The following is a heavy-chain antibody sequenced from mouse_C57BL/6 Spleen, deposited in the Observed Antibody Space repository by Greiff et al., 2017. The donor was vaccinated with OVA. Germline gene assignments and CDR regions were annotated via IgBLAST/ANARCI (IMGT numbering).Heavy chain of an antibody. D-gene: IGHD1-1*01. CDR3: AREATTGYYYAMDY. CDR2: INYDGSST. Sequence: VNVVESEGGLVQPGSSMKLSCTASGFTFSDYYMAWVRQVPEKGLEWVANINYDGSSTYYLDSLKSRFIISRDNAKNILYLQMSSLKSEDTATYYCAREATTGYYYAMDYWGQGTSVTVSS. CDR1: GFTFSDYY. V-gene: IGHV5-16*01. J-gene: IGHJ4*01.